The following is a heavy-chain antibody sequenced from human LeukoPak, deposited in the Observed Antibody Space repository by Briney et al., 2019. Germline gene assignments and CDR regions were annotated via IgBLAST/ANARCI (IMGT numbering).Heavy chain of an antibody. CDR2: ISSSGSTI. D-gene: IGHD6-19*01. CDR3: ARVGRVAVAGFDY. Sequence: GGSLRLSCEVSGFTFTDYWMNWVRQAPGKGLEWVSYISSSGSTIYYADSVKGRFTSSRDNAKNSLYLQMNSLRAEDTAVYYCARVGRVAVAGFDYWGQGTLVTVSS. V-gene: IGHV3-48*04. J-gene: IGHJ4*02. CDR1: GFTFTDYW.